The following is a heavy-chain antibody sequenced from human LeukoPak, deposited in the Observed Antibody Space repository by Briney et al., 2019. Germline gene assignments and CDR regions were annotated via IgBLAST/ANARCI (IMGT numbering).Heavy chain of an antibody. J-gene: IGHJ4*02. CDR1: GFTFNTYS. Sequence: PGGSLRLSCAASGFTFNTYSMTWVRQAPGKGLEWVSSISGSGTYIYYADSVKGRFTISRDNAKNSLYLQMDGLRAEDTAVYYCARAYFYDTSGYYDGYWGQGTLVTVSS. V-gene: IGHV3-21*01. CDR3: ARAYFYDTSGYYDGY. D-gene: IGHD3-22*01. CDR2: ISGSGTYI.